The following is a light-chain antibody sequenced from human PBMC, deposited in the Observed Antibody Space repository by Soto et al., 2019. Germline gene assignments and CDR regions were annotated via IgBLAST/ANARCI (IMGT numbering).Light chain of an antibody. CDR1: QSVRSL. CDR3: QQRSNWLT. Sequence: PGERATLSCRASQSVRSLLAWYQHKPGQPPRLLIYDATNRATGVPARFSCSGSGTDFTLTISSLEPEDFAVYFCQQRSNWLTFGGGTKVEIK. CDR2: DAT. J-gene: IGKJ4*01. V-gene: IGKV3-11*01.